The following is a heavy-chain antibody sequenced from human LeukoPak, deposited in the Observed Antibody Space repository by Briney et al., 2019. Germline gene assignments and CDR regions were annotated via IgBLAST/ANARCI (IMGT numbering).Heavy chain of an antibody. D-gene: IGHD3-10*01. V-gene: IGHV4-59*01. CDR2: IYYSGST. Sequence: SETLSLTCTVSGGSISSYYWSWIRQPPGKGLEWIEYIYYSGSTNYNPSLKSRVTISVDTSKNQFSLKLSSVTAADTAVYYCARDRGSFRNDAFDIWGQGTMVTVSS. CDR3: ARDRGSFRNDAFDI. J-gene: IGHJ3*02. CDR1: GGSISSYY.